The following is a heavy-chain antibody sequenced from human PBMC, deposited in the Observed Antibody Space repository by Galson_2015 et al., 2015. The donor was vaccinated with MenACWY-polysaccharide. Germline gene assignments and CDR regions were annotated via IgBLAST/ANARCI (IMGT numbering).Heavy chain of an antibody. J-gene: IGHJ4*01. V-gene: IGHV3-48*01. CDR3: ARGYMVRGGYFDP. D-gene: IGHD3-10*01. CDR1: GFTFSSYL. CDR2: IGTSSSTI. Sequence: SLRLSCAVSGFTFSSYLMTWVRQAPGKGLEWVSYIGTSSSTISYADSVKCRFTISRDNAENSLYLQMNSLRVEDTAVYYCARGYMVRGGYFDPWGHGTLVTVSS.